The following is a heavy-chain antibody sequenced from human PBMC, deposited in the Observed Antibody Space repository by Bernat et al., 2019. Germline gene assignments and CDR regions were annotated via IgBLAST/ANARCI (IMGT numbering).Heavy chain of an antibody. CDR2: IYPGVSDT. D-gene: IGHD3-22*01. V-gene: IGHV5-51*01. CDR3: ARLSDYDTRGSDFDY. CDR1: GYSFTSYW. J-gene: IGHJ4*02. Sequence: EVQLVQSGAEVKKPGESLKISRKGSGYSFTSYWIAWVRQMPGKGLEWMGIIYPGVSDTKYSPPFQGQVTISADKSITTAYLQWSSLKASDTAMYYCARLSDYDTRGSDFDYWGQGTLVTVSS.